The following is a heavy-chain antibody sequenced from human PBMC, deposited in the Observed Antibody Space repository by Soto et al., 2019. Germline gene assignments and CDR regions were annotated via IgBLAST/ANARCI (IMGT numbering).Heavy chain of an antibody. J-gene: IGHJ6*02. V-gene: IGHV4-34*01. CDR2: INHSGST. Sequence: TSETLSLTCAVYGGSFSGYYWSWIRQPPGKGLEWIGEINHSGSTNYNPSLKSRVTISVDTSKNQFSLKLSSVTAADTAVYYCARPKRTYYYGSGSRSGMDVWGQGTTVTSP. CDR3: ARPKRTYYYGSGSRSGMDV. D-gene: IGHD3-10*01. CDR1: GGSFSGYY.